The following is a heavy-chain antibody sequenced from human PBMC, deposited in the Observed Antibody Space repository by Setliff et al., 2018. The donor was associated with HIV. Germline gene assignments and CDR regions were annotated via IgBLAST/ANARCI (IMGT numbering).Heavy chain of an antibody. D-gene: IGHD6-13*01. CDR2: IYYRGST. J-gene: IGHJ5*02. CDR3: ARIGSGWSVGWFDP. Sequence: SSETLSLTCTVSGGSISSSSYYWGWIRQPPGKGLQWIGSIYYRGSTYYNPSLKSRVTISVDTSKNQFSLKLRSVTAADTAVYYCARIGSGWSVGWFDPWGQGTLVTVSS. CDR1: GGSISSSSYY. V-gene: IGHV4-39*01.